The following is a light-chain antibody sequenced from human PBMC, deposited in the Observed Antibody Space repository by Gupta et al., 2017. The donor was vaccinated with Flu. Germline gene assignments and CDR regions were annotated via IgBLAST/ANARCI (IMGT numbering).Light chain of an antibody. J-gene: IGLJ2*01. V-gene: IGLV2-23*01. CDR3: CSYASSQVI. Sequence: QSALTQPASVSGSPGQSITISCAGTSSDIGSYNFVSWYQHHPDKAPKLIIYEGSKRPSGISNRFSGFKSGNTASLTISGLQAEDEADYYCCSYASSQVIFGGGTKLTVL. CDR1: SSDIGSYNF. CDR2: EGS.